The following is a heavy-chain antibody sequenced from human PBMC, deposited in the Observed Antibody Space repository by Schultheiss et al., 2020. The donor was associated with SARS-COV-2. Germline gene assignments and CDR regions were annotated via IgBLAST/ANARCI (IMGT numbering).Heavy chain of an antibody. CDR2: ISAYNGNT. CDR1: GGTFSSYG. CDR3: ARDVSGYYLEN. Sequence: ASVKVSCKASGGTFSSYGISWVRQAPGQGLEWMGWISAYNGNTNYAQKLQGRVTMTTDTSTSTAYMELRSLRSDDTAVYYCARDVSGYYLENWGQGALVTVSS. V-gene: IGHV1-18*01. J-gene: IGHJ4*02. D-gene: IGHD3-3*01.